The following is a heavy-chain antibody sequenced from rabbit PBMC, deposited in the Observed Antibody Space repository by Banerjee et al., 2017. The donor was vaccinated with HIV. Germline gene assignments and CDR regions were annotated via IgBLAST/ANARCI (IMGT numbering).Heavy chain of an antibody. Sequence: QSLEESGGDLVKPGASLTLTCTASGFSFSSSYWICWVRQAPGKGLEWIGCIYTGSSGNTFYASWARGRFTISKASSTTVTLQMTSLTAADTATYFCARGPGYAGYGYATYFNLWGPGSLVTVS. D-gene: IGHD6-1*01. CDR2: IYTGSSGNT. CDR1: GFSFSSSYW. V-gene: IGHV1S40*01. CDR3: ARGPGYAGYGYATYFNL. J-gene: IGHJ4*01.